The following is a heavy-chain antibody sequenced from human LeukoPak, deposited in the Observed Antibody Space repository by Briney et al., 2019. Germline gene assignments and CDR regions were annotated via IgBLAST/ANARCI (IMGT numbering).Heavy chain of an antibody. V-gene: IGHV1-69*13. CDR3: ARLIPAGGTGDAFDI. CDR2: IIPIFGTT. Sequence: GASVKVSCKASGGTFSNYDISWVRQAPGQGLEWMGGIIPIFGTTNYAQKFQGRVTLSADEPTSTAYMELTSLRSEDTAVYYCARLIPAGGTGDAFDIWGQGTMITVSS. J-gene: IGHJ3*02. D-gene: IGHD6-13*01. CDR1: GGTFSNYD.